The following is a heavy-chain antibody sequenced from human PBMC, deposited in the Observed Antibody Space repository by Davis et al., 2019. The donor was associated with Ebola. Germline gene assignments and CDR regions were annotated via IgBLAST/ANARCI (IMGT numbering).Heavy chain of an antibody. J-gene: IGHJ5*02. CDR1: GFTFSSYA. D-gene: IGHD4-11*01. CDR3: AKDGSDYSNSVNWFGP. Sequence: PGGSLRLSCAASGFTFSSYAMSWVRQAPGKGLEWVSSISGSGGTTYYADSVKGRFTISRDNSKNTLYLQMNSLRAEDTAVYYCAKDGSDYSNSVNWFGPWGQGTLVTVSS. V-gene: IGHV3-23*01. CDR2: ISGSGGTT.